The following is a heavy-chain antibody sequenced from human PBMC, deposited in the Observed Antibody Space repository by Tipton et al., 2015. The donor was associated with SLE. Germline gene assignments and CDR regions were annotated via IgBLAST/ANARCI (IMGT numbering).Heavy chain of an antibody. V-gene: IGHV4-34*01. Sequence: TLSPTCAVYGGSFSGYYWSWIRQPPGKGLEWIGEINHSGSTNYNPSLKSRVTISVDTSKNQFSLKLTSVTAADTAVYYCARGKYFDYWGQGTLVTVSS. CDR3: ARGKYFDY. J-gene: IGHJ4*02. CDR1: GGSFSGYY. CDR2: INHSGST.